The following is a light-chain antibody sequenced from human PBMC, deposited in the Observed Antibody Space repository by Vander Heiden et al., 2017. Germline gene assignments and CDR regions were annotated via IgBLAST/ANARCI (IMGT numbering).Light chain of an antibody. Sequence: QSVLTQPPSASGTPGQRVTISCSGSNSHIGNNFLSWYQQLPGTAPKLLFYTNNQRPSGVPDRFSGSKSGTSASLAISGLRSEDEADYYCASWDDSLSGWVFGGGTKLTVL. CDR1: NSHIGNNF. CDR3: ASWDDSLSGWV. V-gene: IGLV1-47*02. J-gene: IGLJ3*02. CDR2: TNN.